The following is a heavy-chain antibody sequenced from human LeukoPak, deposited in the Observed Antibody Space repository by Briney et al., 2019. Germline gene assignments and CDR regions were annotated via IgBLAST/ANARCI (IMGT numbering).Heavy chain of an antibody. CDR3: ARGSSGFGLNDI. CDR1: GGSFSGYY. V-gene: IGHV4-34*01. D-gene: IGHD3-10*01. CDR2: INHSGST. Sequence: SETLSLTCAVYGGSFSGYYWSWIRQPPGKGLEWIGEINHSGSTNYNPSLKSRVTISVDTSKNQFSLKLSSVTAADTAVYYCARGSSGFGLNDIWGQGTMVTVSS. J-gene: IGHJ3*02.